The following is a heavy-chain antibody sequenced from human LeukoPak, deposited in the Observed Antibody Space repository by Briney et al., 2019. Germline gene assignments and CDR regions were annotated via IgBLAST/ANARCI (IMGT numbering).Heavy chain of an antibody. CDR2: IYYSGST. D-gene: IGHD3-10*01. CDR3: ARVGGSGSHYLYYYYMDV. Sequence: PSETLSLTCTVSGGSISSYYWSWIRQPPGKGLEWIGYIYYSGSTNYNPSLKSRVTISVDTSKNQFSLKLSSVTAADTAVYYCARVGGSGSHYLYYYYMDVWGKGTTVTVSS. CDR1: GGSISSYY. J-gene: IGHJ6*03. V-gene: IGHV4-59*01.